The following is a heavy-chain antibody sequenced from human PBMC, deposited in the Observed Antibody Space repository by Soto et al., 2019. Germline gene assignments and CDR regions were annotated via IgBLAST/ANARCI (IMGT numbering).Heavy chain of an antibody. V-gene: IGHV2-5*01. CDR3: AHLYYDFWSGYAPKNNWFDP. J-gene: IGHJ5*02. CDR1: GFSLSTSGVG. CDR2: IYWNDDK. Sequence: SGPTLVNPTQTLTLTCTFSGFSLSTSGVGVGWIRQPPGKALEWLALIYWNDDKRYSPSLKSRLTITKDTSKNQVVLTMTNMDPVDTATYYCAHLYYDFWSGYAPKNNWFDPWGQGTLVTVSS. D-gene: IGHD3-3*01.